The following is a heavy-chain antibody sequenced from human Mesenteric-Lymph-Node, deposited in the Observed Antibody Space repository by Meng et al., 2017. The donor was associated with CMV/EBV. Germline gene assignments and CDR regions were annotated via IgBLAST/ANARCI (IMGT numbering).Heavy chain of an antibody. J-gene: IGHJ6*02. CDR1: GFTFSSYE. CDR2: ITGRSDTI. Sequence: AGSLSPSSAVSGFTFSSYEMNWVRQAPGKGLEWIASITGRSDTIYYADSVRGRFTISRDNGVNSLYLHMNSLRVEDTALYYCARDNLHHYYGMDVWGHGTTVTVSS. CDR3: ARDNLHHYYGMDV. V-gene: IGHV3-48*03.